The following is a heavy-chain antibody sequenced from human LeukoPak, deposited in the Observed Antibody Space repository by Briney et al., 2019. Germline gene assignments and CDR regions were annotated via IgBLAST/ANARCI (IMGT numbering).Heavy chain of an antibody. CDR1: GGSISSYY. CDR3: ARLVAGSEYYYDSSGYYSPVNWFDP. CDR2: IYTSGST. Sequence: PSETLSLTCTDSGGSISSYYWSWMRQPPGRGLEWIGYIYTSGSTHYNPSLKSRVTIPVDTSKNQFSLKLSSVTAEDTDVHYCARLVAGSEYYYDSSGYYSPVNWFDPWGQGTLVTVSS. D-gene: IGHD3-22*01. V-gene: IGHV4-4*09. J-gene: IGHJ5*02.